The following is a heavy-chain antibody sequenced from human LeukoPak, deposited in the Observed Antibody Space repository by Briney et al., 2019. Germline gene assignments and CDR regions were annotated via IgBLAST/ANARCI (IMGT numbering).Heavy chain of an antibody. V-gene: IGHV3-23*01. CDR1: GFTFTGYA. CDR2: ISGSGGGT. CDR3: AKDLRFGDSPENRFDY. Sequence: PGGSLRLSCAASGFTFTGYAMTWVRQAPRKGLEWVSAISGSGGGTYYADSVKGRFTISRDNSKNTLYLQMNSLRAEDTAVYYCAKDLRFGDSPENRFDYWGQGTLVTVSS. D-gene: IGHD3-10*01. J-gene: IGHJ4*02.